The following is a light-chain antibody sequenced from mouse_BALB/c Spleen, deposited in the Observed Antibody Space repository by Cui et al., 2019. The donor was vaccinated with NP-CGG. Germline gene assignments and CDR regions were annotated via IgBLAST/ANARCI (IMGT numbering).Light chain of an antibody. J-gene: IGLJ1*01. CDR3: ALWYSNHWV. Sequence: QAVVTQESAPTTSPGDTVTPPCRSSTGTVTTSNYANWVQEKPDHLFTGLIGGTNNRAPGVPARFSGSLIGDKAALTITGAQTEDEAIYFCALWYSNHWVFGGGTKLTVL. V-gene: IGLV1*01. CDR1: TGTVTTSNY. CDR2: GTN.